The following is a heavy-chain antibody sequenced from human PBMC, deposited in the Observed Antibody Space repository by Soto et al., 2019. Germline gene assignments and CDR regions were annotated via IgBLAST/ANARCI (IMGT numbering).Heavy chain of an antibody. Sequence: QVQLQESGPELVKPSQTLSLTCTVSGGSISSNGHYWTWIRQHPGKGLEWIAYIYYTGNTYYNPSLKSRLSISVDTSKNQCSLKLRSVTAADTAVYYCAREQWGFDSWGQGTLVTVSS. CDR3: AREQWGFDS. D-gene: IGHD6-19*01. CDR2: IYYTGNT. CDR1: GGSISSNGHY. J-gene: IGHJ4*02. V-gene: IGHV4-31*03.